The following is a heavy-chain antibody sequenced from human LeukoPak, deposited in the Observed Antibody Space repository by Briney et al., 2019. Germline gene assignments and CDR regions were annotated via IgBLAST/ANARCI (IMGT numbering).Heavy chain of an antibody. CDR3: ASGPGYSGYDSNYYYYYCMDV. J-gene: IGHJ6*02. V-gene: IGHV4-59*01. D-gene: IGHD5-12*01. Sequence: SETLSLTCTVSGGSISSYSWSWIRQPPGKGLEWIGCIYYSGSTTYNPSLTSRVTISVDTSKNQFSLKLSSVTAADTAGYYCASGPGYSGYDSNYYYYYCMDVWGQGTTVTVSS. CDR1: GGSISSYS. CDR2: IYYSGST.